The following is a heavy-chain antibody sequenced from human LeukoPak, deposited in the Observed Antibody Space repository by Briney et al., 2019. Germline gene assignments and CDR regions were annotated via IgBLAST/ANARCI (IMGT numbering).Heavy chain of an antibody. CDR3: ARGGYYDSIARR. D-gene: IGHD3-22*01. CDR1: GGSISSGSYY. J-gene: IGHJ3*01. V-gene: IGHV4-61*02. Sequence: PSETLSLTCTVSGGSISSGSYYWGWIRQPAGKGLEWIGRIYTGGSTNYNPSLKSRVTISVDTSKNQFSLKLRSVTAADTAVYYWARGGYYDSIARRWGQGTMVTVSS. CDR2: IYTGGST.